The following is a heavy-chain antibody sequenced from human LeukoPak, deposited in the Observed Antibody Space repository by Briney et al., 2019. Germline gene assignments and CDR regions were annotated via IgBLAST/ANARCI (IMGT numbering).Heavy chain of an antibody. CDR3: ARVGGSYYYDSSGYKGKYGMDV. J-gene: IGHJ6*02. Sequence: ASVKVSCKASGYTFTSYGISWVRQAPGQGLEWMGWISVYNGNTNYAQKLQGRVTMTTDTSTSTAYMELRSLRSDDTAVYYCARVGGSYYYDSSGYKGKYGMDVWGQGTTVTVSS. V-gene: IGHV1-18*01. D-gene: IGHD3-22*01. CDR1: GYTFTSYG. CDR2: ISVYNGNT.